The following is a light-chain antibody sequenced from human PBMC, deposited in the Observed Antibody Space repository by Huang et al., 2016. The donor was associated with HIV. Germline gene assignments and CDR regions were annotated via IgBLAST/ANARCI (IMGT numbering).Light chain of an antibody. CDR1: QIISNF. CDR2: GAS. Sequence: DIHMTQSTSSLSASVGDRVTITSLASQIISNFLNWYKQKPGKAPKRLIYGASSLQSVVPARFSVGGSGTDFTLTINSLQPEDFATYYCQQSYSTLQVTFGPGTKVGI. CDR3: QQSYSTLQVT. V-gene: IGKV1-39*01. J-gene: IGKJ3*01.